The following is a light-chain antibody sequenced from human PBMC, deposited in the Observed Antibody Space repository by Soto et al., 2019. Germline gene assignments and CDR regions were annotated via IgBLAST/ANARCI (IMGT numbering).Light chain of an antibody. J-gene: IGKJ5*01. CDR2: GAS. CDR3: QHYGSSPPIT. CDR1: QSVRSTS. V-gene: IGKV3-20*01. Sequence: DIVLPQSPGTLSLSPGERATLSCRASQSVRSTSLAWYQQKPGQAPRLLIYGASSRATGIPDRFSGGGSGTDFTLTISRLEPEDFAVYYCQHYGSSPPITFGQGTRLEIK.